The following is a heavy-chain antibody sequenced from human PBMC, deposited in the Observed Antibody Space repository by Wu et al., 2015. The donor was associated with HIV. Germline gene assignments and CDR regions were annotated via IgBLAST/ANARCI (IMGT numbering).Heavy chain of an antibody. CDR1: GYTFTGYY. CDR2: INPNSGGT. Sequence: QAQLVQSGPEAKRPGASVKVSCKASGYTFTGYYMYWVRQAPGQGLEWMGWINPNSGGTNYAQKFQGRVSMTRDTSISTAYMELSRLTSDDTAVYYCARAYSYYDFWSGYYDTANWFDPWGQGTLVTVSS. J-gene: IGHJ5*02. V-gene: IGHV1-2*02. D-gene: IGHD3-3*01. CDR3: ARAYSYYDFWSGYYDTANWFDP.